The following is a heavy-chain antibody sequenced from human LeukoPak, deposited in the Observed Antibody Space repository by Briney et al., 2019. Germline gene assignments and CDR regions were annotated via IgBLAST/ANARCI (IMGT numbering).Heavy chain of an antibody. V-gene: IGHV4-31*03. CDR2: IYYSGST. Sequence: PSQTLSLTCTVSGGSISSGGYYWSWIRQHPGKSLEWIGYIYYSGSTYYNPSLKSRVSISVDTSKNQFSLKLISVTAADTAVYYCARVLGGARSTGYSILHFDYWGQGTLVTVSS. CDR3: ARVLGGARSTGYSILHFDY. J-gene: IGHJ4*02. CDR1: GGSISSGGYY. D-gene: IGHD3-22*01.